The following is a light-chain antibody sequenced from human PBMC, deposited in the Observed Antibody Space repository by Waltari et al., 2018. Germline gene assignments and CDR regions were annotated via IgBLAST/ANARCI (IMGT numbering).Light chain of an antibody. CDR3: HSRDSSGNPPYV. CDR1: SLRNFY. Sequence: SSELTQDPAVSVALGQTVTITCQGDSLRNFYAIWFQQKPGQAPLVVRYGGNNRPSGIPGRFSGSDSGDTASLTITEAQAEDEAEYYCHSRDSSGNPPYVFGTGTKVT. J-gene: IGLJ1*01. V-gene: IGLV3-19*01. CDR2: GGN.